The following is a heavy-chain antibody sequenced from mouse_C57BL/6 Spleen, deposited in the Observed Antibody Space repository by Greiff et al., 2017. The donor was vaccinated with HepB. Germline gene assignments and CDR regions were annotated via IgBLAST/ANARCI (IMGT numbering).Heavy chain of an antibody. CDR3: TRAPYYGSRGFAY. Sequence: QVQLQQSGAELVRPGASVTLSCKASGYTFTDYEMHWVKQTPVHGLEWIGAIDPETGGTAYNQKFKGKAILTADKSSSTAYMELRSLTSEDSAVYYFTRAPYYGSRGFAYWGQGTLVTVSA. CDR2: IDPETGGT. V-gene: IGHV1-15*01. J-gene: IGHJ3*01. CDR1: GYTFTDYE. D-gene: IGHD1-1*01.